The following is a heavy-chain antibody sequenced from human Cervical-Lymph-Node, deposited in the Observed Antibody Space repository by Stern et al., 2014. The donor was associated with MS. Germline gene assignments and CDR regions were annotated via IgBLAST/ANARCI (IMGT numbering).Heavy chain of an antibody. J-gene: IGHJ4*02. CDR1: GFTFSSYG. CDR3: AREGGGSYTPVDY. CDR2: IWYDGSNK. D-gene: IGHD1-26*01. V-gene: IGHV3-33*01. Sequence: VHLVESGGGVVQPGRSLRLSCAASGFTFSSYGMHWVRQAPGKGMEWVAVIWYDGSNKYYADSVKGRFTISRDNSKNTLYLQMNSLRAEDTAVYYCAREGGGSYTPVDYWGQGTLVTVSS.